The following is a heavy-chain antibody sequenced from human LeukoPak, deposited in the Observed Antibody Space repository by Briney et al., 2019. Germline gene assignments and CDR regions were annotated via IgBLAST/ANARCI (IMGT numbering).Heavy chain of an antibody. CDR2: ISGSGGST. Sequence: PGGSLRLSCAASGFTFSSYAMSWARQAPGKGLEWVSAISGSGGSTYYADSVRGRFTISRDNSKNTLYLQMNSLRAEDTAVYYCAKESFDCSGGSCYGRFDYWGQGTLVTVSS. V-gene: IGHV3-23*01. CDR1: GFTFSSYA. J-gene: IGHJ4*02. D-gene: IGHD2-15*01. CDR3: AKESFDCSGGSCYGRFDY.